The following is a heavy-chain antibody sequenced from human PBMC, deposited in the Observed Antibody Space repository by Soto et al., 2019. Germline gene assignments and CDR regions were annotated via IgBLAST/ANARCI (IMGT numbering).Heavy chain of an antibody. J-gene: IGHJ6*02. V-gene: IGHV1-18*01. Sequence: DSVKVSCKASGYTFTSDGISWVRQAPGHGIEWMGWISAYNGNTNYPHKIQGRVTMTTDTSTSTAYMELSSLRSDDTAVYYSARVDHLPPNYYYYYGMDVWGQGTRVTVSS. CDR1: GYTFTSDG. CDR2: ISAYNGNT. CDR3: ARVDHLPPNYYYYYGMDV.